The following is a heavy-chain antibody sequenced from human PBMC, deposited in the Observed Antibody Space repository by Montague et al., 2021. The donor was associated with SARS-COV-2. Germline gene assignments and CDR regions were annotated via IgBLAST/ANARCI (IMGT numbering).Heavy chain of an antibody. D-gene: IGHD6-13*01. J-gene: IGHJ4*02. Sequence: SLRLSCAASGLAISMYWMTWVRQAPGKGLEWVANIKQDGSETYYADSVKGRFSISRDNTKNSLYLQLNSLRADDTAVYYCGFNSVAGAGDSLGQGILVTVSS. V-gene: IGHV3-7*01. CDR1: GLAISMYW. CDR3: GFNSVAGAGDS. CDR2: IKQDGSET.